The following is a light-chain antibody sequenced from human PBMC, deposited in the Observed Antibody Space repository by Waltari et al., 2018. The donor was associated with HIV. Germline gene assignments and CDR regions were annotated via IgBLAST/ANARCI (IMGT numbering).Light chain of an antibody. J-gene: IGLJ2*01. CDR3: ASNRPDDTLL. Sequence: QSALTQPASVSGFPGQSVTISCAGISTDSRFYQYVSWYQQHPVKVPTLIIYDINSRPSGVSDRFSGSRSGTSASLTISGVQSGDEGDYYCASNRPDDTLLFGGGTKLTVL. V-gene: IGLV2-14*03. CDR1: STDSRFYQY. CDR2: DIN.